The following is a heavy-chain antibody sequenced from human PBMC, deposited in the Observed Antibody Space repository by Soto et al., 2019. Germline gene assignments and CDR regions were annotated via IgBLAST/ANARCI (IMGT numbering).Heavy chain of an antibody. CDR1: GFTFSDHG. V-gene: IGHV3-23*01. D-gene: IGHD6-6*01. Sequence: EVQLLESGGGLVQPGGSLRLSCLGSGFTFSDHGMSWVRQAPGKGLEWVSAISGSGGSTFYADSVKGRFTISRDKSKNTLYLQMNSLRDEDTAVYYCAKDRTIAARNYDEWGQGVLVTVSS. J-gene: IGHJ4*02. CDR3: AKDRTIAARNYDE. CDR2: ISGSGGST.